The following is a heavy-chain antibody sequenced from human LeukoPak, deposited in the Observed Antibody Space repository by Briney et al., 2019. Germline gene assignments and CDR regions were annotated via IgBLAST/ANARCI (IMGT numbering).Heavy chain of an antibody. CDR2: ISGSGDIT. Sequence: GGSLRLSCAASGFTFSSYAMSWVRQAPGKGLEWVSGISGSGDITYYADSVKGRFTISRDNSKNTLYLQMNSLRAEDTAVYYCARGEPRGHDAFDIWGQGTMVTVSS. V-gene: IGHV3-23*01. D-gene: IGHD1-14*01. J-gene: IGHJ3*02. CDR3: ARGEPRGHDAFDI. CDR1: GFTFSSYA.